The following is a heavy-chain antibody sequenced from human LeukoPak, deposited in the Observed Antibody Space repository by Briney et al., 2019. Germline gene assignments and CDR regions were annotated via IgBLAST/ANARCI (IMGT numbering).Heavy chain of an antibody. CDR1: GFTFSSYS. D-gene: IGHD6-13*01. CDR2: ISSGSSYK. V-gene: IGHV3-21*01. CDR3: ARGVAPAGTVATHEFDYTYDFMDD. Sequence: GGSLRFSTAASGFTFSSYSMNWVRHAPGGGVEGVSSISSGSSYKYYADSLKDRIVISRDNAENSLYLEMNSLRVEAMALYYCARGVAPAGTVATHEFDYTYDFMDDWGEGTTVTVSS. J-gene: IGHJ6*03.